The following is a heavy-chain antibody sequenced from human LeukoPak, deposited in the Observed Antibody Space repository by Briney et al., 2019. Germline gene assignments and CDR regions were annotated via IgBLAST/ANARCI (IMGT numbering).Heavy chain of an antibody. D-gene: IGHD5-18*01. V-gene: IGHV1-69*13. J-gene: IGHJ4*02. CDR1: GGTFSIYA. CDR2: IIPIFGTA. CDR3: ARPTSTGYSYGYGY. Sequence: SVTVSCKASGGTFSIYAISWVRQAPGQGLEWMGGIIPIFGTANYAQKFQGRVTITADESTSTAYMELSSLSSEDRAVYYCARPTSTGYSYGYGYWGQGTLVTVSS.